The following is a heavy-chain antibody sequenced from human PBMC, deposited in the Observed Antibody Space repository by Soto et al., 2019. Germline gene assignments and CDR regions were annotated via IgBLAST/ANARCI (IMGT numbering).Heavy chain of an antibody. CDR1: GGSIISGGYY. Sequence: PLEILSLTCTVSGGSIISGGYYWSWIRQHPGKGLEWIGYIYYSGSTYYNPSLKSRVTISVDTSKNQFSLKLSSVTAADTAVYYCARGSTVVSYFDYWGQGTLVTVSS. J-gene: IGHJ4*02. CDR3: ARGSTVVSYFDY. D-gene: IGHD4-17*01. CDR2: IYYSGST. V-gene: IGHV4-31*03.